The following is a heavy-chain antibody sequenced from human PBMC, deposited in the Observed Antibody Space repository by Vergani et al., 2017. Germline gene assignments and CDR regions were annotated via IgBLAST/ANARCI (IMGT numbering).Heavy chain of an antibody. V-gene: IGHV3-30*18. CDR3: AKGDFVDY. CDR2: ISYDGSNK. D-gene: IGHD1-26*01. J-gene: IGHJ4*02. CDR1: GFTFSSYG. Sequence: VQLVETGGGLIQPGRSLRLSCAASGFTFSSYGMHWVRQAPGKGLEWVAVISYDGSNKYYADSVKGRFTISRDNSKNTLYLQMNSLRAEDTAVYYCAKGDFVDYWGQGTLVTVSS.